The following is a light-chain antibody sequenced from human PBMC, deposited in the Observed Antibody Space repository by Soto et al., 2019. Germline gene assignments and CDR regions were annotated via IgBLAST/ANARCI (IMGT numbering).Light chain of an antibody. CDR3: QRYNSAPWT. V-gene: IGKV1-27*01. CDR2: AAS. CDR1: QGISNF. J-gene: IGKJ1*01. Sequence: DIQMTQSPSSLSASVGDRVTITCRASQGISNFLAWYQQKPGKVPKLLIYAASTLQSGVPSRLSGSGSGTDFTLTISSLQPEDVATYYCQRYNSAPWTFGQGTRVEIK.